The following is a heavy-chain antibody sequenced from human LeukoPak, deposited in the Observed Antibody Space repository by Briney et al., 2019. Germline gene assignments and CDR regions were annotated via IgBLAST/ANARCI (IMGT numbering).Heavy chain of an antibody. V-gene: IGHV4-59*01. CDR1: GGSFSRYY. CDR3: ARAEGGDFWSGRNWFDP. J-gene: IGHJ5*02. D-gene: IGHD3-3*01. CDR2: IYYSGST. Sequence: PSETLSLTCTVSGGSFSRYYWSWLRKPPGKGLEWIGYIYYSGSTNFYPSLKRRVNQAVNTSKNQVSLKLSSVTAADTAVYYGARAEGGDFWSGRNWFDPWGQGTLVTVSS.